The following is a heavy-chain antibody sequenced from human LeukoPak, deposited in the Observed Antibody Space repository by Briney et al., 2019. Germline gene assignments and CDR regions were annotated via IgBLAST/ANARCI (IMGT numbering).Heavy chain of an antibody. CDR3: AKAQIAAAGTVVGFGFDY. CDR1: GFTFDDYS. CDR2: IRGNSGSI. J-gene: IGHJ4*02. D-gene: IGHD6-13*01. Sequence: PGGSLRLSCAASGFTFDDYSMHWVRQAPGKGLEWVSGIRGNSGSISYADSVKGRFTISRDNAKNSLYLQMNSLRAEDTALYYCAKAQIAAAGTVVGFGFDYWGQGTLVTVSS. V-gene: IGHV3-9*01.